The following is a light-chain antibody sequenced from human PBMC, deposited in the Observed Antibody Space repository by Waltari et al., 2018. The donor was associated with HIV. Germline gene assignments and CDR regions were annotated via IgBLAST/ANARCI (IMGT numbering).Light chain of an antibody. J-gene: IGLJ2*01. CDR2: EVS. Sequence: QSALPQPASVSGSPGQSITISCTGTSRDVGGYNYVSWYQQHPGKAPKLLIYEVSNRPSGVSNRFSGSKSGNTASLTISGLQAEDEADYYCSSYTSSSTPHVVFGGGTKLTVL. CDR1: SRDVGGYNY. V-gene: IGLV2-14*01. CDR3: SSYTSSSTPHVV.